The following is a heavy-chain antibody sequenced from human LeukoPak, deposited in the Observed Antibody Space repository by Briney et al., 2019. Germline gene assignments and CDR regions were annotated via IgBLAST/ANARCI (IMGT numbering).Heavy chain of an antibody. CDR3: ARANYDFWSGYPNWFDP. D-gene: IGHD3-3*01. CDR1: GFTFSSYA. Sequence: PGGSLRLSCAASGFTFSSYAMHWVRQAPGKGLEGVAVISYDGSNKYYADSVKGRFTISRDNSKNTLYLQMNSLRAEDTAVYYCARANYDFWSGYPNWFDPWGQGTLVTVSS. J-gene: IGHJ5*02. V-gene: IGHV3-30*01. CDR2: ISYDGSNK.